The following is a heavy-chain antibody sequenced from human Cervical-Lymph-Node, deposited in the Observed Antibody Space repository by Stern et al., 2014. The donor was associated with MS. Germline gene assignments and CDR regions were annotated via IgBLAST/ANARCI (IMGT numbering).Heavy chain of an antibody. Sequence: QLQLQESGPGLVKPSQTLSLTCTVSGASISTVGYSWSWIRQHPGKGLEWIAYISYIGSTYYNPSVKSRVSISADTSKNQFSLNLTSVTAADTALYYCARSDRLWGSFDYWGQGTLVAVSS. CDR3: ARSDRLWGSFDY. J-gene: IGHJ4*02. V-gene: IGHV4-31*03. D-gene: IGHD3-16*01. CDR1: GASISTVGYS. CDR2: ISYIGST.